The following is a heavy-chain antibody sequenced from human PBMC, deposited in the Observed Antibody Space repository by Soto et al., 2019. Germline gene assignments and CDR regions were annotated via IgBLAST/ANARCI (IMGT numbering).Heavy chain of an antibody. CDR2: ISSSSSTI. Sequence: EVQLVESGGGLVQPGGSLRLSCAASGFTFSSYSMNWVRQAPGKGLEWVSYISSSSSTIYYADSVKGRFTISRDNAKNSLYLQMNSLRDEDTAVYYCARDLQTKHYYYYYGMDVWGQGTTVTVSS. J-gene: IGHJ6*02. CDR3: ARDLQTKHYYYYYGMDV. CDR1: GFTFSSYS. D-gene: IGHD1-1*01. V-gene: IGHV3-48*02.